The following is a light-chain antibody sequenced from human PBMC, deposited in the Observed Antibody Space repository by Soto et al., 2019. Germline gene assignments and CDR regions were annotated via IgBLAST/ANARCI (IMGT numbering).Light chain of an antibody. J-gene: IGKJ4*01. V-gene: IGKV1-9*01. CDR2: AAS. CDR3: QQLNSYPLT. CDR1: QDIAIY. Sequence: IQLTQSPSSLSASVGDRVTITCRASQDIAIYLAWYQQKPGEAPKLLIYAASTLYGGVPSRFSGSGSGTDFALTITSLQAEDFATYYCQQLNSYPLTFGGGTKVEI.